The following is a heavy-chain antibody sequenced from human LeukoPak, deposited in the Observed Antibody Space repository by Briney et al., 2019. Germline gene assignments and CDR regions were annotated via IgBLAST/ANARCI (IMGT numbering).Heavy chain of an antibody. CDR3: ARGRSSSSWSSPDV. Sequence: ASVKVSCKASGYTFTSYYMHWVRQAPGQGLEWMGIINPSGGSTSYAQKFQGRVTMTRNTSISTAYMELSGLTSEDTAVHYCARGRSSSSWSSPDVWGKGTTVTVSS. CDR1: GYTFTSYY. D-gene: IGHD6-13*01. V-gene: IGHV1-46*01. CDR2: INPSGGST. J-gene: IGHJ6*04.